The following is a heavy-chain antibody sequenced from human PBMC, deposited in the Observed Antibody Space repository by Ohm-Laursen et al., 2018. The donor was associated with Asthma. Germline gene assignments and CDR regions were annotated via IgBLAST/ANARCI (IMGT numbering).Heavy chain of an antibody. CDR2: ITTGSSTI. J-gene: IGHJ4*02. D-gene: IGHD3-16*01. V-gene: IGHV3-48*01. Sequence: SLRLSCTASGFTFNTYWMSWVRQAPGKGLDWVSSITTGSSTIYYADSVRGRFTVSTDKVTNSLYLQINSLRPEDTAVYYCAAWGPRIYWGQGTLVTASS. CDR3: AAWGPRIY. CDR1: GFTFNTYW.